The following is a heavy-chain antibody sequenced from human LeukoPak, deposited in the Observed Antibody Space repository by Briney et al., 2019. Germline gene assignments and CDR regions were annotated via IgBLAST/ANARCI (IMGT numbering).Heavy chain of an antibody. CDR2: INPNSGGT. CDR3: ARFPPLYDSSGYPAP. CDR1: GYTFTGYY. Sequence: GASVKVSCKASGYTFTGYYMQWVRQAPGQGLEWMGWINPNSGGTNYAQKFQGRVTMTRNTSISTAYMELSSLRSEDTAVYYCARFPPLYDSSGYPAPWGQGTLVTVSS. V-gene: IGHV1-2*02. J-gene: IGHJ5*02. D-gene: IGHD3-22*01.